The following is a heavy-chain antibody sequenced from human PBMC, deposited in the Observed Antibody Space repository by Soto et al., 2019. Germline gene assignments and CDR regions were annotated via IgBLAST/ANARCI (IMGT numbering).Heavy chain of an antibody. V-gene: IGHV3-23*01. J-gene: IGHJ2*01. CDR1: GFTFSSYA. CDR2: ISGSGGST. Sequence: EVQLLESGGGLVQPGGSLRLSCAASGFTFSSYAMSWVRQAPGKGLEWVSAISGSGGSTYYADSVKGRFTISRDNSKNTLYLQMNRLRAEDTAVSYCAKDRTGYCSGGSCYDMDWYFDLWGRGTLVTVSS. CDR3: AKDRTGYCSGGSCYDMDWYFDL. D-gene: IGHD2-15*01.